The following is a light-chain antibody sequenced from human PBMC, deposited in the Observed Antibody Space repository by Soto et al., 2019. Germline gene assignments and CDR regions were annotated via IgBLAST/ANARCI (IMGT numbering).Light chain of an antibody. J-gene: IGLJ1*01. CDR3: NSYTSSSTHV. Sequence: QSALTQPASVSASPGQSITISCTGTSSDVGGYNYVSWYQQLPGKAPKLMIYDVSNRPSGVSDRFSGSKSGNTASLTISGLQAEDEADYYCNSYTSSSTHVFGTGTKVTVL. V-gene: IGLV2-14*01. CDR1: SSDVGGYNY. CDR2: DVS.